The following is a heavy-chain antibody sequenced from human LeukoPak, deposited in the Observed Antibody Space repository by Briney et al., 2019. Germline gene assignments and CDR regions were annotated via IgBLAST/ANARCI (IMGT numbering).Heavy chain of an antibody. V-gene: IGHV3-43*02. J-gene: IGHJ4*02. CDR2: ISGDGGST. Sequence: GGTLRLSCAASGVTFDDYAMEGGRQAPGKGVEGVSRISGDGGSTYYADSVKGGFTISRDNSKNSLYLQMTSLSTEDTALYYCAKVSGSYYILDYWGQGTLVTVSS. CDR1: GVTFDDYA. CDR3: AKVSGSYYILDY. D-gene: IGHD1-26*01.